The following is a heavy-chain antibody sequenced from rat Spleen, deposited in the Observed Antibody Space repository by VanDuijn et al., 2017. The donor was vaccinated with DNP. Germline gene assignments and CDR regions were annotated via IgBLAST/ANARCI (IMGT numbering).Heavy chain of an antibody. V-gene: IGHV5-25*01. Sequence: EVQLVESGGGLVQPGRSMKLSCAASGFTSGNYYMAWVRQAPTKGLEWVASISTGGGTTYYRDSVKGRFTISRDNAKNTLYLQMNSLRSEDTATYYCARGSGTYYWYFDFWGPGTMVTVSS. J-gene: IGHJ1*01. CDR3: ARGSGTYYWYFDF. D-gene: IGHD5-1*01. CDR2: ISTGGGTT. CDR1: GFTSGNYY.